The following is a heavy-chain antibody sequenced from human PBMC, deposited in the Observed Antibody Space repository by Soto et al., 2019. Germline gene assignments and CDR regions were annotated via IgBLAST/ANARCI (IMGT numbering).Heavy chain of an antibody. D-gene: IGHD3-3*01. CDR3: TTRVLRFTSNDY. V-gene: IGHV3-15*01. J-gene: IGHJ4*02. CDR1: GFTFSNAW. Sequence: GGSLRLSCAASGFTFSNAWMSWVRQAPGKGLEWVGRIKSKTDGGTTDYAAPVKGRFTISRDDSKNTLYLQMNSLKTEATAVYYCTTRVLRFTSNDYWGQGTLVTVSS. CDR2: IKSKTDGGTT.